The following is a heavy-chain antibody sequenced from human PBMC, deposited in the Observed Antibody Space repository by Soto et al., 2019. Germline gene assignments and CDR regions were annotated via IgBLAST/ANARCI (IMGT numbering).Heavy chain of an antibody. J-gene: IGHJ4*02. D-gene: IGHD1-1*01. CDR3: ASLTSHWYLGY. Sequence: ASVKVSCKASGYTFTRYGISWGRQAPGQRLEGMGWISAYNGNTNDAQKLQGRVTMTSDTSTSTAYMELRSLRSDDTAVYYCASLTSHWYLGYWGQGTLLTVSS. CDR1: GYTFTRYG. CDR2: ISAYNGNT. V-gene: IGHV1-18*01.